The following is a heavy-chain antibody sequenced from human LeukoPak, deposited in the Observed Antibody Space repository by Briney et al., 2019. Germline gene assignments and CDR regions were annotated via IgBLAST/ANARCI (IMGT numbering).Heavy chain of an antibody. CDR3: ARAVSSALAFDI. CDR2: IYYSGST. CDR1: GFTFSSYW. D-gene: IGHD2-2*01. V-gene: IGHV4-59*06. Sequence: RSGVSLRLSCAASGFTFSSYWMSWVRQAPGKGLEWIGYIYYSGSTYYNPSLKSRITISADTSKNQFSLKLSSVTAADTAVYYCARAVSSALAFDIWGQGTMVTVSS. J-gene: IGHJ3*02.